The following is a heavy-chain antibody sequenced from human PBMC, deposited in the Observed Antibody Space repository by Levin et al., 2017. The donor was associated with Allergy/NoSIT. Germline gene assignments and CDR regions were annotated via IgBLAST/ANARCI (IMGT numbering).Heavy chain of an antibody. CDR3: ARRVGGYNYGDAPGRLVDY. V-gene: IGHV1-18*01. D-gene: IGHD5-24*01. Sequence: PGASVKVSCKASGYTFTSYGISWVRQAPGQGLEWMGWISAYNGNTNYAQKLQGRVTMTTDTSTSTAYMELRSLRSDDTAVYYCARRVGGYNYGDAPGRLVDYWGQGTLVTVSS. J-gene: IGHJ4*02. CDR1: GYTFTSYG. CDR2: ISAYNGNT.